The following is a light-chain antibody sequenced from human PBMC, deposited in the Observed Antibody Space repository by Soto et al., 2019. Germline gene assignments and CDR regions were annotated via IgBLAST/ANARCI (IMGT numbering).Light chain of an antibody. V-gene: IGKV3-20*01. CDR2: GAS. CDR3: QQYGSSPYT. J-gene: IGKJ2*01. Sequence: EIVLTQSPGTLSLSPGERATLSCRASQSVSSSYLAWYQQKPGQAPRLLIYGASSRATGIPDRFSGSGSGTDFPLTISRLAPEDFAVYYCQQYGSSPYTFGQGTKLEIK. CDR1: QSVSSSY.